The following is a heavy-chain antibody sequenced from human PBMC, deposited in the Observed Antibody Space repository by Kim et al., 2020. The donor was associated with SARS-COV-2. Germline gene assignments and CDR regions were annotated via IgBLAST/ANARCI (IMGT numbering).Heavy chain of an antibody. J-gene: IGHJ4*02. CDR2: T. Sequence: TRYEPKFQGRVTMTRDTSTSTVYMELSSLRSEDTAVYFCAREPGVGYYLDYWGQGTLVTVSS. D-gene: IGHD3-3*01. V-gene: IGHV1-46*01. CDR3: AREPGVGYYLDY.